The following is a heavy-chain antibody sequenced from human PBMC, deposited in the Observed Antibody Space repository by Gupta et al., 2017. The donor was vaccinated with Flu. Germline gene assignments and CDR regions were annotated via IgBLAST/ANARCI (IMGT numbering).Heavy chain of an antibody. CDR3: ARDERASGTYPTFDY. D-gene: IGHD1-26*01. CDR1: GFTFVSHG. V-gene: IGHV3-21*01. CDR2: ISSGGSDI. J-gene: IGHJ4*02. Sequence: EVQLVESGGGLVEPGGSLRLSCAASGFTFVSHGMNWVRQAPGKGLEWVASISSGGSDIYYVDSLEGRFTISRDNGENSLYLQMNSLRVEDTAVYYCARDERASGTYPTFDYWGQGTLVTVS.